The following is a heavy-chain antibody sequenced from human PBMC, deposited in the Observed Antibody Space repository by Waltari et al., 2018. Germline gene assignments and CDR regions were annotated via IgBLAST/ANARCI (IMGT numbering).Heavy chain of an antibody. Sequence: QLRLQESGPGLVKSSETLSLTCTVSGASISSSSYSWGWIRQPPGKGLDWIGNIFHTGSPYYNPPPKGRVNISVDTSKNQFSLRVNSMTAADTAVYYCAGLVGESIDFWGRGTLVTVSS. D-gene: IGHD3-10*01. CDR2: IFHTGSP. J-gene: IGHJ4*02. V-gene: IGHV4-39*01. CDR3: AGLVGESIDF. CDR1: GASISSSSYS.